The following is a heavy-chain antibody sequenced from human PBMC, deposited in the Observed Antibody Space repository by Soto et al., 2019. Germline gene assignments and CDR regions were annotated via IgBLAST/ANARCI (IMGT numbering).Heavy chain of an antibody. CDR3: VRDGYPAWVYGVDV. J-gene: IGHJ6*02. Sequence: PGGSLRLSCAASGFSFSTYWMHWVRQGPGKGLVWVSRLNSDGSITNYADSVKGRFTISRDNARNTLYLQMNSLGAEDTAVYYCVRDGYPAWVYGVDVWGQGTTVTVSS. CDR2: LNSDGSIT. CDR1: GFSFSTYW. D-gene: IGHD5-18*01. V-gene: IGHV3-74*01.